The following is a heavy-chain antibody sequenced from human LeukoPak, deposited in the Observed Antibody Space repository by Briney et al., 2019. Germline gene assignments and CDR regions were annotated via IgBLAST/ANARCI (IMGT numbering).Heavy chain of an antibody. CDR1: GGSFSGYY. J-gene: IGHJ4*02. V-gene: IGHV4-34*01. CDR3: ARDRGGYRSMGEPGFDY. Sequence: SETLSLTCAVYGGSFSGYYWSWIRQPPGKGLEWIGEINHSGSTNYNPSLKSRVTISVDTSKNQFSLKLSSVTAADTAVYYCARDRGGYRSMGEPGFDYWGQGTLVTVSS. CDR2: INHSGST. D-gene: IGHD3-16*02.